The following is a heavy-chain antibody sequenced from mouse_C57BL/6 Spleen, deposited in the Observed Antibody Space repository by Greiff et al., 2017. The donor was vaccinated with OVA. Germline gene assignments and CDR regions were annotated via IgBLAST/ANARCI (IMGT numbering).Heavy chain of an antibody. CDR1: GYTFTSYT. CDR2: INPSSGYT. Sequence: VQLQQSGAELARPGASVKMSCKASGYTFTSYTMHWVKQRPGQGLEWIGYINPSSGYTKYNQKFKDKATLTADKSSSTAYMQLSSLTSEDSAVYYCAREGSHWYFDVWGTGTTVTVSS. CDR3: AREGSHWYFDV. V-gene: IGHV1-4*01. J-gene: IGHJ1*03.